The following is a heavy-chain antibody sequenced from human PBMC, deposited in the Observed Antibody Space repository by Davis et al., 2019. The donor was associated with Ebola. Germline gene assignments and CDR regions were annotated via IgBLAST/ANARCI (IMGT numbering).Heavy chain of an antibody. CDR3: AREEIVVVTVVPYYYYGMDV. V-gene: IGHV1-46*01. CDR1: GYTSTSYY. J-gene: IGHJ6*04. D-gene: IGHD2-21*02. Sequence: ASVKVSCKASGYTSTSYYMHWVRQAPGQGLEWMGLINPSGDTTSYAQKFQGRVTMTRDTSTSTVYMELSSLRSEDTAVYYCAREEIVVVTVVPYYYYGMDVWGKGTTVTVSS. CDR2: INPSGDTT.